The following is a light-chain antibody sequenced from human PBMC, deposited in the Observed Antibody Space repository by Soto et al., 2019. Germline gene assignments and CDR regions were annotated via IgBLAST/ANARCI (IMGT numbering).Light chain of an antibody. V-gene: IGKV3-15*01. CDR1: QSVSSN. CDR2: GAS. Sequence: EIVMTQSPATLSVSPGERATLSCRASQSVSSNLAWYQQKPGQAPRLLIYGASTRATGIPARFRGSGSGTEFTRTISSLQSEDFAVYYCQQYNNWPTWTFGQGTKVEIK. J-gene: IGKJ1*01. CDR3: QQYNNWPTWT.